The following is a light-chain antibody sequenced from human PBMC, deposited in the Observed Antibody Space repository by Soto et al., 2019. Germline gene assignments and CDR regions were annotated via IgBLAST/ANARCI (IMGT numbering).Light chain of an antibody. Sequence: QSVLTQPPSASGAPGQRVTISCSGTSSNIGSKYVYWYQQIPGTAPRLLIYRNHQRPSGVADRFSGSRSDTSASLALSGLRSEDEADYYCAVWDYSLSGPVFGGGTKLTVL. V-gene: IGLV1-47*01. CDR1: SSNIGSKY. CDR2: RNH. CDR3: AVWDYSLSGPV. J-gene: IGLJ2*01.